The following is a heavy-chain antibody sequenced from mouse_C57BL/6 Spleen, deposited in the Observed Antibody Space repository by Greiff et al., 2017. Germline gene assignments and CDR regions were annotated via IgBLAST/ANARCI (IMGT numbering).Heavy chain of an antibody. V-gene: IGHV1-74*01. CDR3: ANPHYGSSFAY. CDR1: GYTFTSYW. D-gene: IGHD1-1*01. Sequence: QVQLKQPGAELVKPGASVKVSCKASGYTFTSYWMHWVKQRPGQGLEWIGRIHPSDSDTNYNQKFKGKATLTVDKSSSTAYMQLSSLTSEDSAVYYCANPHYGSSFAYWGQGTLVTVSA. CDR2: IHPSDSDT. J-gene: IGHJ3*01.